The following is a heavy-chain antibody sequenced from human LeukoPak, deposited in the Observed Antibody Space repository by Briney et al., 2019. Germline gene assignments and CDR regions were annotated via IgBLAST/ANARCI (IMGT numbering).Heavy chain of an antibody. CDR1: GFTFSSYA. V-gene: IGHV3-30*01. D-gene: IGHD6-13*01. J-gene: IGHJ6*03. CDR2: ISYDGSNK. CDR3: ARDAIAAAGNYYYYYYMDV. Sequence: GGSLRLSCAASGFTFSSYAMHWVRQAPGKGLEWVAVISYDGSNKYYADSVKGRFTISRDNSKNTLCLQMNSLRAEDTAVYYCARDAIAAAGNYYYYYYMDVWGKGTTVTVSS.